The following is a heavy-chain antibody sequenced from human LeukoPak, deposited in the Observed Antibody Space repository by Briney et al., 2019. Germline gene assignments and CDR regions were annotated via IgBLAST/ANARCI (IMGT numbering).Heavy chain of an antibody. J-gene: IGHJ4*02. CDR1: EFTVSRNY. D-gene: IGHD5-24*01. Sequence: PGGSRRRSCTASEFTVSRNYMLWVRQAPGKGLEWVSLIFSNGDTHYADSVKGRFTISRDTSKNTVSLQMNSLRVEDTAMYYCTRDQMNYWGQGTLVTVSS. V-gene: IGHV3-53*01. CDR3: TRDQMNY. CDR2: IFSNGDT.